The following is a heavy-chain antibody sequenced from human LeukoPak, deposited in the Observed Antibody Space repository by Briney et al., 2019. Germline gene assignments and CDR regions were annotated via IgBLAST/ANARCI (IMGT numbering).Heavy chain of an antibody. V-gene: IGHV1-2*02. D-gene: IGHD3-9*01. CDR3: ARDPPLTGPQTDYYYYYGMDV. Sequence: ASVKVSCKASGYTFTGYYMHWVRQAPGQGLEWMGWINPNSGGTNYAQKFQGRVTMTRDTSISTAYMELGRLRSDDTAVYYCARDPPLTGPQTDYYYYYGMDVWGQGTTVTVSS. CDR1: GYTFTGYY. J-gene: IGHJ6*02. CDR2: INPNSGGT.